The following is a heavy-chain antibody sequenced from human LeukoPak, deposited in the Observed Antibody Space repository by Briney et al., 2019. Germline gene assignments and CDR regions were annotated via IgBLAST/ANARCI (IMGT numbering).Heavy chain of an antibody. CDR3: ASLASEWELPEVDY. J-gene: IGHJ4*02. V-gene: IGHV3-48*01. D-gene: IGHD1-26*01. CDR2: ISPSSTLI. Sequence: GGSLRLSCAASGFTFSSYAMNWVRQAPGPGLEWVSYISPSSTLIYYADSVKGRFTISRNNAKKSLLLQMNSLRAEDTAVYYCASLASEWELPEVDYWGLGTLVTVSS. CDR1: GFTFSSYA.